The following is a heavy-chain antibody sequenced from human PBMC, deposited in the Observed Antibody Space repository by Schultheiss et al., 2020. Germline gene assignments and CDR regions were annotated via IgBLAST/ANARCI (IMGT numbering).Heavy chain of an antibody. CDR2: IYYSGST. CDR3: ARLDYYDSSGYYYVWFDP. CDR1: GGSFSGYY. V-gene: IGHV4-34*01. J-gene: IGHJ5*02. D-gene: IGHD3-22*01. Sequence: SETLSLTCAVYGGSFSGYYWSWIRQPPGKGLEWIGSIYYSGSTYYNPSLKSRVTISVDTSKNQFSLKLSSVTAADTAVYYCARLDYYDSSGYYYVWFDPWGQGTLVTVSS.